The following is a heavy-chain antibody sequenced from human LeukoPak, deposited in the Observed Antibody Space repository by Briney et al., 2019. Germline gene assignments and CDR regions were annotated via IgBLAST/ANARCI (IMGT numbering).Heavy chain of an antibody. CDR1: GFTFSSYA. CDR3: ARDLGGGTFDY. V-gene: IGHV3-30-3*01. Sequence: PGRSLRLSCAASGFTFSSYAMHWVRQAPGKGLEWVAVISYDGSNKYYADSVKGRFTISRDNSKNTLYLQMNSLRAEDTAVYYCARDLGGGTFDYWGQGTLVTVSS. CDR2: ISYDGSNK. J-gene: IGHJ4*02.